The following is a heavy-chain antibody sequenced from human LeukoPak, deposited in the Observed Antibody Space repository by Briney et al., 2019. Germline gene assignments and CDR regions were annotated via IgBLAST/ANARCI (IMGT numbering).Heavy chain of an antibody. Sequence: SETLSLTCAVYGGSFSGYYWSWIRQPPGKGLEWIGEINHSGSTNYNPSLKSRVTISVDTSKNQFSLKLSSVTAADTAVYYCARRSPSGHSGSYSGVVDYWGQGTLVTVSS. CDR2: INHSGST. CDR1: GGSFSGYY. J-gene: IGHJ4*02. CDR3: ARRSPSGHSGSYSGVVDY. V-gene: IGHV4-34*01. D-gene: IGHD1-26*01.